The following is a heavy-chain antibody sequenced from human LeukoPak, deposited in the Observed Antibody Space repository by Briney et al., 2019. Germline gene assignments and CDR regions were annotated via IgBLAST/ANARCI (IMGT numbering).Heavy chain of an antibody. CDR1: GFTFSTYA. CDR3: AKPYYGSGNYPYDY. D-gene: IGHD3-10*01. CDR2: ISGSGAST. Sequence: GGSLRLSCAASGFTFSTYAMSWVRQAPGKGLEWVSVISGSGASTYYADSVKGRFTISRDNSKNTLYLQMNSLRAEDTAVYYCAKPYYGSGNYPYDYWGQGTLVTVSS. J-gene: IGHJ4*02. V-gene: IGHV3-23*01.